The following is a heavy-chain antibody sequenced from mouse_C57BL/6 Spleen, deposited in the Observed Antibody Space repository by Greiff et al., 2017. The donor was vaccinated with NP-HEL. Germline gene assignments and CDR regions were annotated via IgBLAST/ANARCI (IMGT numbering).Heavy chain of an antibody. V-gene: IGHV5-17*01. D-gene: IGHD2-5*01. Sequence: EVQVVESGGGLVKPGGSLKLSCAASGFTFSDYGMHWVRQAPEKGLEWVAYISSGSSTIYYADTVKGRFTISRDNAKNTLFLQMTSLRSEDTAMYYCARPRAYYSNYRAAMDYWGQGTSVTVSS. CDR3: ARPRAYYSNYRAAMDY. J-gene: IGHJ4*01. CDR2: ISSGSSTI. CDR1: GFTFSDYG.